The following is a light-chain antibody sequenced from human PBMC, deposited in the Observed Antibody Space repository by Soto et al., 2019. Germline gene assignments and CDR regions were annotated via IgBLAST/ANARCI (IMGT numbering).Light chain of an antibody. J-gene: IGLJ3*02. CDR1: SHNIGSYNL. Sequence: QYALTQPASVSGSPGQSVTISCTGSSHNIGSYNLVSWYQHTPGKAPRLIIYEATKRPSGISDRFSASKSANTASLTISGLQAVDEADYYCSSFVTGGTLVFGGGTKLTVL. CDR2: EAT. V-gene: IGLV2-14*02. CDR3: SSFVTGGTLV.